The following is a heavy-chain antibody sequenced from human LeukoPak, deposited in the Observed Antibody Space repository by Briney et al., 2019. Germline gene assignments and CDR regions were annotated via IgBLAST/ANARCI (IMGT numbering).Heavy chain of an antibody. CDR3: ARGGFLEWLAIDY. Sequence: SETLSLTCTVSGGSISSSNYYWSWIRQPPGKGLEWIGYIYYSGSTNYNPSLKSRVTISVDTSKNQFSLKLSSVTAADTAVYYCARGGFLEWLAIDYWGQGTLVTVSS. CDR1: GGSISSSNYY. D-gene: IGHD3-3*01. CDR2: IYYSGST. V-gene: IGHV4-61*01. J-gene: IGHJ4*02.